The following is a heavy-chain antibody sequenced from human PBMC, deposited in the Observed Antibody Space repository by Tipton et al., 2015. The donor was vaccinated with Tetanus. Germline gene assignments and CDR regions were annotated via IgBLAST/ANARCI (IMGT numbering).Heavy chain of an antibody. CDR2: IYYSGST. CDR1: GASISSGGYF. Sequence: TLSLTCSASGASISSGGYFWNWIRHRPGKGLEWIGYIYYSGSTFYNPSLKSRVTISGDTSKNQFSLNLTSVTAADTAIYYCASPIKQWLVPLDLWGQGILVTVSS. CDR3: ASPIKQWLVPLDL. D-gene: IGHD6-19*01. V-gene: IGHV4-31*03. J-gene: IGHJ5*02.